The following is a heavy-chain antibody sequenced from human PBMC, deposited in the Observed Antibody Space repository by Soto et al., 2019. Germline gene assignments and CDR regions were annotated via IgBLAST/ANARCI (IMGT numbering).Heavy chain of an antibody. Sequence: QVQLQESGPGLVRPSGTVSLTCAVSGLSISSGDWWGWVRQPPGKGLEWIGEIHHSGSTNYNPSLKSRVTMSVVPSKDLFSLTLTSVTAADTAFYYCARDQGSHPGDWGQGTLVSVSS. CDR1: GLSISSGDW. CDR2: IHHSGST. D-gene: IGHD6-13*01. CDR3: ARDQGSHPGD. J-gene: IGHJ4*02. V-gene: IGHV4-4*02.